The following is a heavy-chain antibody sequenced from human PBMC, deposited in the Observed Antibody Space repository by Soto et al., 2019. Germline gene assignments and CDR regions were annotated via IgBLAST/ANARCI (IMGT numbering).Heavy chain of an antibody. Sequence: GGSLRLSCAASGFTFSSYAMNWVRQAPGKGLEWVSVISGSGGSTYYADSVKGRFTISRDNSKNTLYLQMNSLRAEDTAVYFCARRLASGYYGFDSWGQGTLVTGSS. D-gene: IGHD3-22*01. CDR1: GFTFSSYA. CDR2: ISGSGGST. V-gene: IGHV3-23*01. J-gene: IGHJ4*02. CDR3: ARRLASGYYGFDS.